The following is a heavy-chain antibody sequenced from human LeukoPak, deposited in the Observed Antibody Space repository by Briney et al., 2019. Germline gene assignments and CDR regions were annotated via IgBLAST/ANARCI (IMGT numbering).Heavy chain of an antibody. Sequence: SETLSLTCTVSGGSISSYYWSWIRQPAGKGLEWIGRIYTSGSTNYNPSLKGRVTMSVDTSKNQFSLKLSSVTAADTAVYYCARDFKGGGSWYGPGAFDIWGQGTMVTVSS. CDR1: GGSISSYY. CDR2: IYTSGST. CDR3: ARDFKGGGSWYGPGAFDI. V-gene: IGHV4-4*07. J-gene: IGHJ3*02. D-gene: IGHD2-15*01.